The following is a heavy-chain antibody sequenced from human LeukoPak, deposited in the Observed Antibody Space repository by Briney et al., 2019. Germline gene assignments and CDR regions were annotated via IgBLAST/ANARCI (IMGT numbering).Heavy chain of an antibody. J-gene: IGHJ3*02. Sequence: SEKLSFNSTGSGYSISSGYYWGWIRQHPGKGLEWIGSIGHSGSTHYNPSLKSRVTISVDTSKHQFSLKLSSVTAADTAVYYCARPTYSGSYSGAFDIWGQGTMVAVSS. CDR1: GYSISSGYY. CDR3: ARPTYSGSYSGAFDI. D-gene: IGHD1-26*01. CDR2: IGHSGST. V-gene: IGHV4-38-2*02.